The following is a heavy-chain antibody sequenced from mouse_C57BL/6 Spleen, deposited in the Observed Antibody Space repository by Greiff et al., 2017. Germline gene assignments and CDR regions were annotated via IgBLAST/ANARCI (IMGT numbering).Heavy chain of an antibody. D-gene: IGHD4-1*01. CDR3: ARGGGTGTHYFDG. CDR1: GYTFTSYW. Sequence: QVQLQQPGAELVRPGTSVKLSCKASGYTFTSYWMHWVKQRPGQGLEWIGVIDPSDSYTNYNQKFKGKATLTVDTSSSTAYMQLSSLTSEDSAVFYGARGGGTGTHYFDGWGQGTTRTVSS. J-gene: IGHJ2*01. V-gene: IGHV1-59*01. CDR2: IDPSDSYT.